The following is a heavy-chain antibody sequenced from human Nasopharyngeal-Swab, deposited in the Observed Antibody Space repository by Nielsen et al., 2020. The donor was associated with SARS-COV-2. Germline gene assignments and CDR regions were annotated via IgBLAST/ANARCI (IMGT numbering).Heavy chain of an antibody. D-gene: IGHD5-18*01. CDR3: AKETPQSWLPDY. J-gene: IGHJ4*02. V-gene: IGHV3-30*04. CDR1: GFTFSSYA. CDR2: ISNDGNDK. Sequence: GGSLRLSCAAPGFTFSSYAMHWVRQAPGKGLEWVAAISNDGNDKYYADSVKGRFSISRDNSKNTLYLQMNSLRAEDTAVYYCAKETPQSWLPDYWGQGTLVTVSS.